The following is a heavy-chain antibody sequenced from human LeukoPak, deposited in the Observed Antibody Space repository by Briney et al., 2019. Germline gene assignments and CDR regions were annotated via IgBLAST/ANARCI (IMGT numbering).Heavy chain of an antibody. CDR1: GGSISSGGYY. V-gene: IGHV4-31*03. Sequence: PSQTLSLTCTVSGGSISSGGYYWIWIRQHPGKDLEWIGYIYYSGSTYYNPSLKSRFTISVDTSKNQFSLKLTSVTAADTAVYYCARGANSYGSGGDEMDVWGKGTTVTVSS. CDR3: ARGANSYGSGGDEMDV. CDR2: IYYSGST. D-gene: IGHD3-10*01. J-gene: IGHJ6*04.